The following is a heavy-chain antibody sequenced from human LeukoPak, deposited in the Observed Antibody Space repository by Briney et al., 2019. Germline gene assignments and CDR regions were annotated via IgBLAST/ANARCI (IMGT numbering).Heavy chain of an antibody. Sequence: GASVKVSCKASGYTFTDYAIHWVRQAPGQRLEWMGWINAGNGDTKYSQKFQGRVTITRDTSASIVYMELSSPISEDTALYSCARGSTSDWPFDYWGQGTRVTVSS. CDR1: GYTFTDYA. CDR3: ARGSTSDWPFDY. J-gene: IGHJ4*02. CDR2: INAGNGDT. D-gene: IGHD2-2*01. V-gene: IGHV1-3*01.